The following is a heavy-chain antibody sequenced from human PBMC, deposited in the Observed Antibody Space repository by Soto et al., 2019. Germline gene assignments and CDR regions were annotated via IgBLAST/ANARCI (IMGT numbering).Heavy chain of an antibody. V-gene: IGHV4-39*01. CDR3: ASPHDYGDPNWFDP. J-gene: IGHJ5*02. Sequence: SETLSLTCTVSGGSISSSSYYWGWIRQPPGKGLEWIGSIYYSGSTYYNPSLKSRVTISVDTSKNQFSLKLSSVTAADTAVYYCASPHDYGDPNWFDPWGQGTLVTVSS. CDR1: GGSISSSSYY. D-gene: IGHD4-17*01. CDR2: IYYSGST.